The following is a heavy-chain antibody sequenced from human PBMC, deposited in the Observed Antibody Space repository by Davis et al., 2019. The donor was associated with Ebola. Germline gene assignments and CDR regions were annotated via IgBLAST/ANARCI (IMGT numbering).Heavy chain of an antibody. D-gene: IGHD3-16*02. V-gene: IGHV3-11*01. CDR2: ISSSGSTL. J-gene: IGHJ4*02. CDR1: GFTFSDYY. CDR3: ARFGMITFGGVIVEVEETDY. Sequence: GESLKISCAASGFTFSDYYMSWIRQAPGKGLEWVSYISSSGSTLYYADSVKGRFTISRDNAKNSLYLQMNSLRAEDTAVYYCARFGMITFGGVIVEVEETDYWGQGTLVTVSS.